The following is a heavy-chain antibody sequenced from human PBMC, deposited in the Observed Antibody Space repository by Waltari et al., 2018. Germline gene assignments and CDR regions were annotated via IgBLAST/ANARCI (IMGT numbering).Heavy chain of an antibody. V-gene: IGHV4-59*11. J-gene: IGHJ4*02. CDR2: IYYSGST. CDR3: ARGALRYFDWLPPDLYYFDY. Sequence: QVQLQESGPGLVKPSETLSLTCTVSGGSISSHYWSWIRQPPGKGLEWIGYIYYSGSTNYNPSLNSRVTISVDTSKNQFSLKLSSVTAADTAVYYCARGALRYFDWLPPDLYYFDYWGQGTLVTVSS. CDR1: GGSISSHY. D-gene: IGHD3-9*01.